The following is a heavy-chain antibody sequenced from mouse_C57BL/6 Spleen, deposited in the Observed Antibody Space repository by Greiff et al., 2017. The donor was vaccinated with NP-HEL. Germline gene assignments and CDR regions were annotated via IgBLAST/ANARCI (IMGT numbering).Heavy chain of an antibody. Sequence: QVQLKESGPGILQPSQTLSLTCSFSGFSLSTFGMGVGWIRQPSGKGLEWLAHIWWDDDKYYNPALKSRLTISKDTSKNQVFLKIANVDTADTATYYCARIWSNYGNPWFAYWGQGTLVTVSA. CDR1: GFSLSTFGMG. CDR2: IWWDDDK. D-gene: IGHD2-1*01. V-gene: IGHV8-8*01. CDR3: ARIWSNYGNPWFAY. J-gene: IGHJ3*01.